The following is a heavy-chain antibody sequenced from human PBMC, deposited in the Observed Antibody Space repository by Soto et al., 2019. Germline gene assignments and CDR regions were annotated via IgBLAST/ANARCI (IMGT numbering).Heavy chain of an antibody. J-gene: IGHJ5*02. D-gene: IGHD3-22*01. V-gene: IGHV3-23*04. CDR1: GFTFSNYA. Sequence: LVQPGGSLRLSGGSLRLSCTASGFTFSNYAMTWVRQAPGKGLEWVSSISGSGVSTFYADSVRGRFTTASDNSKNSVFLQMNSVRVADTAVYYCAKVRSSGLKGCFAPWGQGTPVTVSS. CDR3: AKVRSSGLKGCFAP. CDR2: ISGSGVST.